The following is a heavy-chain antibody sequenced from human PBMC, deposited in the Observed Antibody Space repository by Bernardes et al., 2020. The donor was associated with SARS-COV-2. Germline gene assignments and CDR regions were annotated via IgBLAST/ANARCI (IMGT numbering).Heavy chain of an antibody. Sequence: SEPLSLTCTVSGHDITGYYWSWIRQPPGKALEYIGYIYKSGSTYYSGSTYYNPSLKSRVTISVDTSKNQISLNLSSVTTADAAVYYCARGETPDLFGVVFYFHYWGQGTLVSVSS. CDR2: IYKSGSTYYSGST. V-gene: IGHV4-59*01. D-gene: IGHD3-3*01. J-gene: IGHJ4*02. CDR3: ARGETPDLFGVVFYFHY. CDR1: GHDITGYY.